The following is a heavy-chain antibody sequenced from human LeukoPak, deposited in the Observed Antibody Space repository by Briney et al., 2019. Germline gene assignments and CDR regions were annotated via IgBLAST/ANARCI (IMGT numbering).Heavy chain of an antibody. CDR3: ARDRLNRADCGTDCYSAVFDY. J-gene: IGHJ4*02. CDR2: ISYDGSNK. D-gene: IGHD2-21*02. CDR1: GFTFSSYA. V-gene: IGHV3-30-3*01. Sequence: GGSLRLSRAASGFTFSSYAMHWVRQAPGKGLEWVAVISYDGSNKYYADSVKGRFTISRDNSKNTLYLQMNNLGVEDTAVYYCARDRLNRADCGTDCYSAVFDYWGQGALVTVSS.